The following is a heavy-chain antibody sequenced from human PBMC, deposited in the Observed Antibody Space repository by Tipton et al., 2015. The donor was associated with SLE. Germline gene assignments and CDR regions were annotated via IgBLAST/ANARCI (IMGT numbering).Heavy chain of an antibody. D-gene: IGHD5-24*01. V-gene: IGHV4-30-2*01. CDR2: IYHSGST. Sequence: LRLSCAASGCSIGSGGFSWSWNGQPPGQGLEWIGYIYHSGSTYYNPSLKRRVTITVDRSKNQISLMLSSVPAADTAVYYCSRDSGGMATMGGMDVWGQGPTVTVSS. CDR1: GCSIGSGGFS. J-gene: IGHJ6*02. CDR3: SRDSGGMATMGGMDV.